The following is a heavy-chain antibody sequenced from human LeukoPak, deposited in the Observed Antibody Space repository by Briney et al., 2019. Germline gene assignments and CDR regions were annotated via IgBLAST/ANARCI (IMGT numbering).Heavy chain of an antibody. CDR1: GYTFTSYD. CDR2: MNPNSGNT. V-gene: IGHV1-8*03. D-gene: IGHD6-6*01. Sequence: RASVKVSCKASGYTFTSYDINWVRQATGQGLEWMGWMNPNSGNTGYAQKFQSRVTITRNTSISTAYMELSSLRSEDTAVYYCARTSRFQLVRRRYYMDVRGKGTTVTVSS. J-gene: IGHJ6*03. CDR3: ARTSRFQLVRRRYYMDV.